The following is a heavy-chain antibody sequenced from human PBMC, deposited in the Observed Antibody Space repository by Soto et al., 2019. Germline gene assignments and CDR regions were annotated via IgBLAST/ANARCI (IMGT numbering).Heavy chain of an antibody. Sequence: EVQLLESGGGLVQPGGSLRLSCAASGLTFSRYAVSWVRPAPGKGLEWVSALSGSGGSTYYADSVKGRFTISRDDSQNTLYLQMNSLKAEDTAVYYRAKDPGGYSGYHGSAYFDYWRQVTLVTVSS. CDR3: AKDPGGYSGYHGSAYFDY. D-gene: IGHD5-12*01. CDR2: LSGSGGST. J-gene: IGHJ4*02. V-gene: IGHV3-23*01. CDR1: GLTFSRYA.